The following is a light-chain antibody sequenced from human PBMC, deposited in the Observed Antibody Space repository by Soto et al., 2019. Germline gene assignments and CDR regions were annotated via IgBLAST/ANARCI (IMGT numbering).Light chain of an antibody. CDR3: LLSYSGARQV. Sequence: QAVVTQEPSLTVSPGGTVTLTCGSSTGAVTSGHYPFWFQQKPGQAPRTLISDTNNKHSWTPARFSGSLLGGKAALTLSGAQPEDEADYYCLLSYSGARQVFGGGTKLTVL. J-gene: IGLJ3*02. V-gene: IGLV7-46*01. CDR1: TGAVTSGHY. CDR2: DTN.